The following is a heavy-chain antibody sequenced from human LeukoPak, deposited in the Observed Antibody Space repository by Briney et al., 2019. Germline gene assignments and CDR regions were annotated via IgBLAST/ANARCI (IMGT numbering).Heavy chain of an antibody. CDR3: AKVGGVIAAAGNFDY. V-gene: IGHV3-23*01. J-gene: IGHJ4*02. CDR1: GVTFSSYA. D-gene: IGHD6-13*01. CDR2: ISGSGGST. Sequence: GGSLRLPCAASGVTFSSYAMSWVRQAPGKGLEWVSAISGSGGSTYYADSVKGRFTISRDNSKNTLYLQMNSLRAEDTAVYYCAKVGGVIAAAGNFDYWGQGTLVTVSS.